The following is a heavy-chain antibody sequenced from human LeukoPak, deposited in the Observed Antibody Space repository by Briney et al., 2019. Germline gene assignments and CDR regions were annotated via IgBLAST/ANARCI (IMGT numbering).Heavy chain of an antibody. CDR1: GGSISSSSYY. D-gene: IGHD4-17*01. J-gene: IGHJ4*02. Sequence: SSETLSLTCSVSGGSISSSSYYWGRIRQPPGKGLEWIGSIYYSGSTYYNPSLKSRVTISVDTSKNQFSLKLSSVTAADTAVYYCARGDYGDYRVYFDYWGQGTLVTVS. V-gene: IGHV4-39*01. CDR3: ARGDYGDYRVYFDY. CDR2: IYYSGST.